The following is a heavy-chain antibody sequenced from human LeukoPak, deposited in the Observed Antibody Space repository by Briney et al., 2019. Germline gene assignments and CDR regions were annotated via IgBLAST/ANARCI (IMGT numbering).Heavy chain of an antibody. J-gene: IGHJ4*02. Sequence: ASVKVSCKASGYTFTNYGISWVRQAPGQGLEWMGWISVYNGYTEYAQKLQGRVTMTTGTSTSTAYMELRSLRSDDTAVYYCAKNGSGYCDNWGQGTLVTVSS. CDR3: AKNGSGYCDN. D-gene: IGHD6-25*01. CDR1: GYTFTNYG. V-gene: IGHV1-18*01. CDR2: ISVYNGYT.